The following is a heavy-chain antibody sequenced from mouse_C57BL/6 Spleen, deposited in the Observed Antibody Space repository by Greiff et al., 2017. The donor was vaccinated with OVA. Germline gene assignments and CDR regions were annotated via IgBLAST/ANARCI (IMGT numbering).Heavy chain of an antibody. CDR1: GFTFSSYG. J-gene: IGHJ2*01. D-gene: IGHD3-2*02. CDR3: ARRAAQATGVDY. V-gene: IGHV5-6*01. Sequence: EVQVVESGGDLVKPGGSLKLSCAASGFTFSSYGMSWVRQTPDKRLEWVATISSGGSYTYYPDSVKGRFTISRDNAKNTLYLQMSSLKSEDTAMYYCARRAAQATGVDYWGQGTTLTVSS. CDR2: ISSGGSYT.